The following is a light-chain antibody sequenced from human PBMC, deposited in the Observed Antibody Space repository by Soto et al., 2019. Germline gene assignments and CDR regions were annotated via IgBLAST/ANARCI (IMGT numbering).Light chain of an antibody. CDR2: GAS. Sequence: DIQMTQSPSSLSTSVGDRVTITCQASQDISNYLNWYQQKPGKAPKLFIYGASNLETGVPSRFGGSGSGTEFTFSISSLQPDDIATYYCQQYDSVPYTFGQGTKLEIK. V-gene: IGKV1-33*01. CDR3: QQYDSVPYT. J-gene: IGKJ2*01. CDR1: QDISNY.